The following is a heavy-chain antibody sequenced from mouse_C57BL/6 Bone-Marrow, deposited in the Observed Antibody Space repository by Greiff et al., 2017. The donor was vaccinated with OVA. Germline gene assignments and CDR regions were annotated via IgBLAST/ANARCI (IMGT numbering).Heavy chain of an antibody. CDR3: ARRGYYKAFDY. J-gene: IGHJ2*01. Sequence: EVQLQQSGGGLVQPGGSLKLSCAASGFTFSDYGMAWVRQAPRKGPEWVAFISNLAYSIYYADTVTGRFTISRENAKNTLYLEMSSLRSEDTAMYYCARRGYYKAFDYWGQGTTLTVSS. CDR1: GFTFSDYG. V-gene: IGHV5-15*01. D-gene: IGHD2-12*01. CDR2: ISNLAYSI.